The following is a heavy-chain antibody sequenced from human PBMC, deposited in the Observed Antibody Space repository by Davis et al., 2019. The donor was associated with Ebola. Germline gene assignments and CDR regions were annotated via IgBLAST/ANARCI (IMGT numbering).Heavy chain of an antibody. CDR3: ARRMDV. J-gene: IGHJ6*02. V-gene: IGHV4-30-2*01. CDR1: GGSISSGGYS. CDR2: IYHSGST. Sequence: MPSETLSLTCAVSGGSISSGGYSWSWIRQPPGKGLEWIGYIYHSGSTYYNPSLKSRVTISVDRSKNQFSLKLSSVTAADTAVYYCARRMDVWGQGTTVTVSS.